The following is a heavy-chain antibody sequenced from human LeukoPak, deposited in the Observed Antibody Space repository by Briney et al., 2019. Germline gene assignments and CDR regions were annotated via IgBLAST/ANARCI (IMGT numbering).Heavy chain of an antibody. CDR2: IYYSGST. Sequence: SETLSLTCTVSGGSISSSSYYWGWIRQPPGKGLEWIGSIYYSGSTYYNPSLKSRVTISVDTSKNQFSLKLSSVTAADTAVYYCARPIVATIADHDAFDIWGQGTMVTVSS. J-gene: IGHJ3*02. D-gene: IGHD5-12*01. CDR3: ARPIVATIADHDAFDI. CDR1: GGSISSSSYY. V-gene: IGHV4-39*01.